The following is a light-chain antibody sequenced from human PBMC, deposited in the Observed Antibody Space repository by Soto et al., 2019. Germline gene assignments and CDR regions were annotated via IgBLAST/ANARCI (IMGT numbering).Light chain of an antibody. J-gene: IGLJ1*01. CDR2: TTN. Sequence: SALAQPPSASGTPGQRVTVSCSGSSSNIGGNTVNWYQQLPGTAPKLLIYTTNQRPSGVPDRFSGSKSGTSASLAISGLQSDDDADYYCATWDALLHGYVFGTGTKVTVL. V-gene: IGLV1-44*01. CDR1: SSNIGGNT. CDR3: ATWDALLHGYV.